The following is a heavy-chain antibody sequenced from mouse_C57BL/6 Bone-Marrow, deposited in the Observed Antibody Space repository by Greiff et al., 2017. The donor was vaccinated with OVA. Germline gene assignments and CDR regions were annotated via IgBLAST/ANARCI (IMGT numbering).Heavy chain of an antibody. D-gene: IGHD1-1*01. V-gene: IGHV8-12*01. Sequence: QVTLKESGPGILQSSQTLSLTCSFSGFSLSTSGMGVSWIRQPSGQGLVWLAHIYWDDDKRYNPSLKRRLTISKDTSRNQVFLKITSVDTADTAKYYGAGVYCGSSYWYLDVWGTGTTVTVSS. CDR2: IYWDDDK. CDR3: AGVYCGSSYWYLDV. CDR1: GFSLSTSGMG. J-gene: IGHJ1*03.